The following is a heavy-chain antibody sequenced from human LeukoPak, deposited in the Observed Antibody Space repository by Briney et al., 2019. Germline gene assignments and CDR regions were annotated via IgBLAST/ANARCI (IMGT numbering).Heavy chain of an antibody. D-gene: IGHD1-26*01. V-gene: IGHV3-66*01. CDR1: GFTVTSNY. Sequence: PEGSLRLSCAASGFTVTSNYMAWVRQPPGKGLEWVSLTYSVGSTYYAGSVKDRFTISRDNSKNTVYLQMNSLRAEDTAVYYCAKDWRELRYYFDYWGQGTLVTVSS. CDR2: TYSVGST. CDR3: AKDWRELRYYFDY. J-gene: IGHJ4*02.